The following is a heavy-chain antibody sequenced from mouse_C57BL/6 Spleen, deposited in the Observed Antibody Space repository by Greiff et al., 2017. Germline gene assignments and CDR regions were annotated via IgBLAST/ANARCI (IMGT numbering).Heavy chain of an antibody. J-gene: IGHJ1*03. D-gene: IGHD4-1*02. CDR1: GFTFTSYA. Sequence: EVMLVESGGGLVKPGGSLKLSCAASGFTFTSYAMSWVRQTPEQRLEWVATISDGGSYTYYPDNVKGRFTISRDNARNNLYLQMSQLKSEDAAMYYCARATGTWYFDVWGTGTTVTVSS. V-gene: IGHV5-4*03. CDR2: ISDGGSYT. CDR3: ARATGTWYFDV.